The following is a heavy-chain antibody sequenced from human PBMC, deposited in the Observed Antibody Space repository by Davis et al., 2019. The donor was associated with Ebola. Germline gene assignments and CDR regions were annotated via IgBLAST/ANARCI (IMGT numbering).Heavy chain of an antibody. Sequence: GESLKISCAASGFTFSNAWMSWVRQAPGKGLEWVSVIYSGGSTYYADSVKGRFTISRDNSKNTLYLQMNSLRAEDTAVYYCARALSSGWYRGFDYWGQGTLVTVSS. V-gene: IGHV3-66*01. D-gene: IGHD6-19*01. CDR1: GFTFSNAW. J-gene: IGHJ4*02. CDR3: ARALSSGWYRGFDY. CDR2: IYSGGST.